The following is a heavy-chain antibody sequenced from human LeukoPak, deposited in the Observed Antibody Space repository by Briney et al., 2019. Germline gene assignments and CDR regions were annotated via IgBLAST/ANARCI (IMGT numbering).Heavy chain of an antibody. CDR2: INPNSGGT. CDR3: ARGSHIAVLEGYYFDY. J-gene: IGHJ4*02. V-gene: IGHV1-2*04. D-gene: IGHD3-3*01. CDR1: GYTFTGYY. Sequence: ASVKVSCKASGYTFTGYYMHWVRQAPGQGLEWMGWINPNSGGTNYAQKFQGWVTMTRDTSISTAYMELSRLRSDDTAVYYCARGSHIAVLEGYYFDYWGQGTLVTVSS.